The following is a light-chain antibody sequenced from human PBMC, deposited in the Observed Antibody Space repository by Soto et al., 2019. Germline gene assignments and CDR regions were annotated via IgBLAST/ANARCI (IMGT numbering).Light chain of an antibody. V-gene: IGKV3-15*01. J-gene: IGKJ4*01. CDR1: QSVGNN. CDR3: QQYGDWPLT. Sequence: EIVLTQSPATLSVSPGERATLSCRASQSVGNNFAWYQQKPGQAPRLLIFATSTRATGVPARFSGSGSGTEFTVTISSLRSEDFAVYYCQQYGDWPLTVGGGAKVEIE. CDR2: ATS.